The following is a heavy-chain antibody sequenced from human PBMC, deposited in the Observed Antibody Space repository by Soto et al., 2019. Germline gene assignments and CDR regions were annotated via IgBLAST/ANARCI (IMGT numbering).Heavy chain of an antibody. J-gene: IGHJ4*02. V-gene: IGHV3-23*01. CDR3: AKDPTYDYGYFDS. D-gene: IGHD4-17*01. Sequence: ILSCAASGCTFSSYAMNWVRQAPGKGLEWVSTIRTSVGDTYYAASVKGRFTISRDNSKSTVYLHLNSLRAEDTAIYYCAKDPTYDYGYFDSWGQGTLVTVS. CDR1: GCTFSSYA. CDR2: IRTSVGDT.